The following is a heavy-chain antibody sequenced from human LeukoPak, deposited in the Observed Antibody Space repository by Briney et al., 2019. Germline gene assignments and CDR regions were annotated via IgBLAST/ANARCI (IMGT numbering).Heavy chain of an antibody. CDR2: ISAYNGNI. CDR3: ASMSGYYPSYYFDY. J-gene: IGHJ4*02. V-gene: IGHV1-18*01. D-gene: IGHD3-3*01. Sequence: VKVSCKASGYTFISYGITWVRRAPGQGLEWLGWISAYNGNIDYAQKLQGRVTLTTDTSTSTAYMEVRSLRSDDTAVYYCASMSGYYPSYYFDYWGQGTLVTVSS. CDR1: GYTFISYG.